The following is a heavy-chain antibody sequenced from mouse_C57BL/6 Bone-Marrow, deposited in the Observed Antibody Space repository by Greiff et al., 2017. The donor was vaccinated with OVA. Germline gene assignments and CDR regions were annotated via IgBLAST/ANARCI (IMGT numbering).Heavy chain of an antibody. CDR3: ARSRCYGSTFDY. V-gene: IGHV1-64*01. CDR1: GYTFTSYW. Sequence: QVQLKESGAELVKPGASVKLSCKASGYTFTSYWMHWVKQRPGQGLEWIGMIHPNSGSTNYNEKLKSKATLPVDKSSRTAYMQLSSLTSEDSAVYDCARSRCYGSTFDYWGQGTTLTVSS. D-gene: IGHD1-1*01. J-gene: IGHJ2*01. CDR2: IHPNSGST.